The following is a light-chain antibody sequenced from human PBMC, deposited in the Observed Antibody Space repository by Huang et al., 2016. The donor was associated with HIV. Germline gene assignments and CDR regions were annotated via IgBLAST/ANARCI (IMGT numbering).Light chain of an antibody. CDR3: QQYNNLPT. J-gene: IGKJ3*01. CDR1: HDISNY. CDR2: EAT. V-gene: IGKV1-33*01. Sequence: DIQLTQSPSSLSASVGDRVTSTCQASHDISNYLNWYKQKPGKAPKVLIYEATNLETWVPSRFSGSGSGTDFPSTISSLQPEDIATYCCQQYNNLPTFGPGTKVHIK.